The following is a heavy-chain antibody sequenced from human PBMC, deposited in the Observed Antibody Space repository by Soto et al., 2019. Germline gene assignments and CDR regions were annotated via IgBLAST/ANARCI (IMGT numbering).Heavy chain of an antibody. Sequence: QVQLQESGPGLVKPSETLSLTCTVSGASMSDYHGSWIRQSPGKGLEHIGYLHYSGFAEYNPSLKSRVTISMDTSKNQFSLRLSSLTAADTAIYYCARSVHTFVGAVWGQGILVTVSS. CDR1: GASMSDYH. CDR3: ARSVHTFVGAV. CDR2: LHYSGFA. J-gene: IGHJ4*02. D-gene: IGHD1-26*01. V-gene: IGHV4-59*01.